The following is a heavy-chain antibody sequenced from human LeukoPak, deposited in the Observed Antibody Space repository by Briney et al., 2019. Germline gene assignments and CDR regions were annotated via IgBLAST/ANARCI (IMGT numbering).Heavy chain of an antibody. Sequence: GGSLRLSCAASGFTVRSNYMSWGRQAPGKGLEWVSVIYSGGSTYYADSVKGRFTISRDNSKNTLYLQMNSLRADDTAVYYCARDLGYCGGDCYAAYFDYWGQGTLVTVSS. CDR3: ARDLGYCGGDCYAAYFDY. V-gene: IGHV3-66*01. J-gene: IGHJ4*02. CDR2: IYSGGST. D-gene: IGHD2-21*02. CDR1: GFTVRSNY.